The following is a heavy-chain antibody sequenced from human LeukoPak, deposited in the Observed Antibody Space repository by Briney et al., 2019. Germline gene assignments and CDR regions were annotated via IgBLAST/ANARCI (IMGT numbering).Heavy chain of an antibody. CDR1: GGSISSSSYY. D-gene: IGHD3-22*01. V-gene: IGHV4-39*07. Sequence: PSETLSPTCTVSGGSISSSSYYWGWIRQPPGKGLEWIGSIYYSGSTYYNPSLKSRVTISVDTSKNQFSLKLSSVTAADTAVYYCATLRFSSGYYYYFDHWGQGTLVTVSP. J-gene: IGHJ4*02. CDR2: IYYSGST. CDR3: ATLRFSSGYYYYFDH.